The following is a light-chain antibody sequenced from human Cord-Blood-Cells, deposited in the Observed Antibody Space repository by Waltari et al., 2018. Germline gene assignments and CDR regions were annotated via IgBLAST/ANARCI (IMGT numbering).Light chain of an antibody. J-gene: IGKJ3*01. Sequence: DIQMPQSPSSLSTSVAARVTITCRASQSISSYLNWYQQKPGKAPKLLIYAASSLQSGVPSRFSGSGSGTDFTLTISSLQPEDFATYYCQQSYSTLFTFGPGTKVDIK. CDR1: QSISSY. CDR3: QQSYSTLFT. V-gene: IGKV1-39*01. CDR2: AAS.